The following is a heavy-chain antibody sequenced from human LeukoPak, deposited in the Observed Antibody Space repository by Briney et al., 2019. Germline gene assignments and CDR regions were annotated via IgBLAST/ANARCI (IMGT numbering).Heavy chain of an antibody. V-gene: IGHV3-23*01. D-gene: IGHD6-13*01. J-gene: IGHJ3*01. CDR3: ARCQIAAAGTGAFDV. CDR2: FSATDGNT. CDR1: GFSFSTYA. Sequence: GGSLRLSCAASGFSFSTYAMTWVRQAPGKGLEWVSAFSATDGNTQYAESVKGRFAISKDSTTNTLFLQINSLRAEDTAVYYCARCQIAAAGTGAFDVWGQGTMVTVSS.